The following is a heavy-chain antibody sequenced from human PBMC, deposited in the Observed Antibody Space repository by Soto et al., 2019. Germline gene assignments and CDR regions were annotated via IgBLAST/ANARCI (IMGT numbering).Heavy chain of an antibody. D-gene: IGHD3-3*01. CDR3: AREYDFWSGYYQYYYYGMDV. J-gene: IGHJ6*02. CDR2: ISISSSTI. Sequence: GGSLRLSCAASGFTFSSYSMNWVRQAPGKGLEWVSYISISSSTIYYADSVKGRFTISRDNAKNSLYLQMNSLRDEDTAVYYCAREYDFWSGYYQYYYYGMDVWRQGTTVTVSS. V-gene: IGHV3-48*02. CDR1: GFTFSSYS.